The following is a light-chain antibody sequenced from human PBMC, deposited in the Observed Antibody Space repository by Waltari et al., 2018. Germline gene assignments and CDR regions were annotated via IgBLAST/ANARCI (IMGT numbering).Light chain of an antibody. CDR3: QQRNSYPIT. CDR1: QGISSY. Sequence: TCRASQGISSYLAWYQQKPGKAPKLLIHTASTLQSGVPSRFSDSGSGTDFTLSISSLQPEDFATYYCQQRNSYPITFGQGTRLEIK. J-gene: IGKJ5*01. V-gene: IGKV1-9*01. CDR2: TAS.